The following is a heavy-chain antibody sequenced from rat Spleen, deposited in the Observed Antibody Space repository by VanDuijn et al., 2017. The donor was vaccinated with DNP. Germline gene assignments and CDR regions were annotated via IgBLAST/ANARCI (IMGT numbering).Heavy chain of an antibody. CDR2: ISSAGNT. D-gene: IGHD1-2*01. CDR1: GFSVTNFG. V-gene: IGHV2S8*01. J-gene: IGHJ3*01. Sequence: QVQLRESGPGLVQPSQILSLTCTVSGFSVTNFGVNWVRQPPGKGLEWIAAISSAGNTFYNSALKSRLSFSRDPSKNQVILQVDSLQTEDTGIYFCTGGGNYIYPFTYWGQGTLVTVSS. CDR3: TGGGNYIYPFTY.